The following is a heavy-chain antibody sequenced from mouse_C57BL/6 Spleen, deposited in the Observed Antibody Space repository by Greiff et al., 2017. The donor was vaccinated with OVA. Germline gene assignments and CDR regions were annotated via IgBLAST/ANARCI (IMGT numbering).Heavy chain of an antibody. CDR2: ISSGGDYI. J-gene: IGHJ1*03. D-gene: IGHD1-1*01. V-gene: IGHV5-9-1*02. Sequence: EVQRVESGEGLVKPGGSLKLSCAASGFTFSSYAMSWVRQTPEKRLEWVAYISSGGDYIYYADTVKGRFTISRDNARNTLYLQMSSLKSEDTAMYYCTRETTVVAKRYFDVWGTGTTVTVSS. CDR1: GFTFSSYA. CDR3: TRETTVVAKRYFDV.